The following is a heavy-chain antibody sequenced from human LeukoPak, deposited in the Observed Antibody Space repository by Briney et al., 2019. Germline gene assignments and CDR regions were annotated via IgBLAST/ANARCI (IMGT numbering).Heavy chain of an antibody. J-gene: IGHJ3*02. V-gene: IGHV4-59*12. CDR3: ARWPTYYYDSSAADAFDI. CDR1: GGSISSYY. D-gene: IGHD3-22*01. Sequence: SETLSLTCTGSGGSISSYYWRWIRQPPGKGLEWIEYIYYSGSTNYNPSLKSRVTISVDKSKNQFSLKLSSVTAADTAVYYCARWPTYYYDSSAADAFDIWGLRTMVTVSS. CDR2: IYYSGST.